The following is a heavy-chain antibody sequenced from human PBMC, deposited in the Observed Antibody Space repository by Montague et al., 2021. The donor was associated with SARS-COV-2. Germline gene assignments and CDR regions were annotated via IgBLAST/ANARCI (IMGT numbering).Heavy chain of an antibody. Sequence: SETLSLTCAVYDGSFSGYYWNWIRQPPGKGLEWIGEINHSGSTNYNPSLKSQVTISVDTSKNQFSLKLNSVSAADTAVYYCARGQVTIFGVLIMLPAAGALDIWGQGTMVTVSS. J-gene: IGHJ3*02. CDR2: INHSGST. CDR1: DGSFSGYY. V-gene: IGHV4-34*01. D-gene: IGHD3-3*01. CDR3: ARGQVTIFGVLIMLPAAGALDI.